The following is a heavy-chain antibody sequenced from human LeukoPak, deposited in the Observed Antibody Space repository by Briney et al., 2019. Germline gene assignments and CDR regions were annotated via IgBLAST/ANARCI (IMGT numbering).Heavy chain of an antibody. D-gene: IGHD3-10*01. Sequence: GGSLRLSCAASGFTFSSYAVSWVRQAPGKGLEWVSTISGGGGSTYYADSVKGRFTISRDNSKNTLYLQMDSLRAEDTAVYYCARDADSAFDYWGQGTLVTVSS. CDR1: GFTFSSYA. CDR2: ISGGGGST. J-gene: IGHJ4*02. V-gene: IGHV3-23*01. CDR3: ARDADSAFDY.